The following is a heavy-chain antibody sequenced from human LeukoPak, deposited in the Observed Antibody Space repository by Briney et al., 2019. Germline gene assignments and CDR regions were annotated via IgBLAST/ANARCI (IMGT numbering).Heavy chain of an antibody. Sequence: GGSLRLSCAASGFTFSSYAMHWVRQAPGKGLEWVAVISYDGSNKYYADSVKGRFTISRDNSKNTLYLQMNSLRAGDTAVYYCARVGAARYYYYHMDVWGKGTTVTVSS. D-gene: IGHD2-15*01. V-gene: IGHV3-30-3*01. CDR2: ISYDGSNK. CDR3: ARVGAARYYYYHMDV. J-gene: IGHJ6*03. CDR1: GFTFSSYA.